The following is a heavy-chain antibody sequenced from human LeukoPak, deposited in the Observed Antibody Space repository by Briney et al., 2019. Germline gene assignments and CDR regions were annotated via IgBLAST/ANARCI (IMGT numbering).Heavy chain of an antibody. Sequence: ASVKVSCRASGYTFTSHYMHWVRQAPGQGLEWMGIINPSGGRTTYAQKFQGRVTMTRDMSTSTVYMELSSLRSEDTAVYYCARGSTPSGYYYYMDVWGKGTTVTISS. CDR2: INPSGGRT. CDR3: ARGSTPSGYYYYMDV. CDR1: GYTFTSHY. D-gene: IGHD6-13*01. J-gene: IGHJ6*03. V-gene: IGHV1-46*01.